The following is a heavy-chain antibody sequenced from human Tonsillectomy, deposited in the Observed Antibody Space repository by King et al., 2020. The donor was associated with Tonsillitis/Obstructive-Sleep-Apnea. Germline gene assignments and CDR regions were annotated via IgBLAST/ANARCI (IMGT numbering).Heavy chain of an antibody. CDR3: ARLFGDGDYVMDYFDY. Sequence: VQLQESGPGLVKPSETLSLTCTVSGGSISSYYWSWIRQPPGKGLEWIGYIYYSGSTNYNPSLKSRVTISVDTSKNQFSLKLSSVTAADTAVYYCARLFGDGDYVMDYFDYWGQGTLVTVSS. J-gene: IGHJ4*02. CDR2: IYYSGST. D-gene: IGHD4-17*01. V-gene: IGHV4-59*01. CDR1: GGSISSYY.